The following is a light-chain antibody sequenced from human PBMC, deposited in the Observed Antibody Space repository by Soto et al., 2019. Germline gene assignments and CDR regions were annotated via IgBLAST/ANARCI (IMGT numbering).Light chain of an antibody. J-gene: IGLJ1*01. CDR1: SSDVGGYNY. Sequence: QSALTQPASVSGSPGQSITISCNGTSSDVGGYNYVSWYQQHPGKAPKLMIYEVSNRPSGVSNRFSGSKSGNTASLTISGLQDEDEADYYCSSYTSSSTLYVFGTGTKLTVL. CDR3: SSYTSSSTLYV. CDR2: EVS. V-gene: IGLV2-14*01.